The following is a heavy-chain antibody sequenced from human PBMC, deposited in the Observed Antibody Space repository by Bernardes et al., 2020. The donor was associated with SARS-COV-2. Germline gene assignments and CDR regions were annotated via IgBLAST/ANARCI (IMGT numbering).Heavy chain of an antibody. CDR1: GYGFSSYW. Sequence: GSLKISCKGFGYGFSSYWIGWVRQMPGKGLEWLGIIFPGDSDTKYSPTFEGQVTFSVDKSISTAFLQWRSLKASDSAIYYCAKHRSSGVDAFDMWGQGTMVTVSS. J-gene: IGHJ3*02. CDR2: IFPGDSDT. D-gene: IGHD2-15*01. CDR3: AKHRSSGVDAFDM. V-gene: IGHV5-51*01.